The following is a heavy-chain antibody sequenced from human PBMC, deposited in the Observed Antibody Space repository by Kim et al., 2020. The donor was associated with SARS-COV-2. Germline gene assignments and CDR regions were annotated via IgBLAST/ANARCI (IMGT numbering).Heavy chain of an antibody. Sequence: ASVKVSCKASGYTFTSYYMHWVRQAPGQGLEWMGIINPSGGSTSYAQKFQGRVTMTRDTSTSTVYMELSSLRSEDTAVYYCARGLRNYYDSSGLVDYWGQGTLVTVSS. D-gene: IGHD3-22*01. J-gene: IGHJ4*02. CDR3: ARGLRNYYDSSGLVDY. V-gene: IGHV1-46*01. CDR1: GYTFTSYY. CDR2: INPSGGST.